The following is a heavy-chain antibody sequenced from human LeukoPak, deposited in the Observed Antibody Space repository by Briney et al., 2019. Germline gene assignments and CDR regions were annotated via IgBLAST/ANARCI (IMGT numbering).Heavy chain of an antibody. Sequence: ASVKVSCKASGYTFTSYYMHWVRQAPGKGLEWMGGFDPEDGETIYAQKFQGRVTMTEDTSTDTAYMELSSLRSEDTAVYYCATLLFDSSGYKPFDYWGQGTLVTVSS. D-gene: IGHD3-22*01. CDR2: FDPEDGET. CDR3: ATLLFDSSGYKPFDY. J-gene: IGHJ4*02. CDR1: GYTFTSYY. V-gene: IGHV1-24*01.